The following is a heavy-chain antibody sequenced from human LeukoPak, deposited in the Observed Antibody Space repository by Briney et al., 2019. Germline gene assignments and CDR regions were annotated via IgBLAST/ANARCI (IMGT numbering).Heavy chain of an antibody. CDR1: AYTFTTYY. CDR3: ARDWRIALVRGVINVPGGMNV. V-gene: IGHV1-46*01. D-gene: IGHD3-10*01. Sequence: AASVKVSCKSSAYTFTTYYIHWVRQAPGQGLEWIGMIYPSTGSTYDAQRFQGRVTMTRDTSTSTVYMELGSLTSDDTAVYYCARDWRIALVRGVINVPGGMNVWGQGTTVTVSS. J-gene: IGHJ6*02. CDR2: IYPSTGST.